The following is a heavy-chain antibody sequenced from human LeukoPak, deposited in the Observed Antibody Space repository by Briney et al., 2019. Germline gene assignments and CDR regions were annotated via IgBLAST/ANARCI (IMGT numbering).Heavy chain of an antibody. CDR2: IIPIFGTA. CDR3: ARSRSGSRGRFDY. J-gene: IGHJ4*02. Sequence: SVKVSCKASGGTFSSYAISWVRQAPGQGLEWMGGIIPIFGTANYAQKFQGRVTITTDESTSAAYMELSSLRSEDTAVYYCARSRSGSRGRFDYWGQGTLVTVSS. V-gene: IGHV1-69*05. D-gene: IGHD3-10*01. CDR1: GGTFSSYA.